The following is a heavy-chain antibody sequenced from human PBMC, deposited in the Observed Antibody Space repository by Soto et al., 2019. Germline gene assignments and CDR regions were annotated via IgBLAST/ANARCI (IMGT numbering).Heavy chain of an antibody. J-gene: IGHJ4*02. CDR1: GFTFSSYS. CDR3: XXXXXXXXXFDY. CDR2: ISSSSSYI. Sequence: EVQLVESGGGLVKPGGSLRLSCAASGFTFSSYSMNWVRQAPGKGLEWVSSISSSSSYIYYADSVKGRFTISRDNAXXXXXXXXXXXXXXXXXXXXXXXXXXXXXXFDYWGQGTLVTVSS. V-gene: IGHV3-21*01.